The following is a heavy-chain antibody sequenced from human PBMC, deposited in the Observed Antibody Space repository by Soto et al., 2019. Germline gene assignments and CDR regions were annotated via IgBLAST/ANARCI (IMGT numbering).Heavy chain of an antibody. D-gene: IGHD4-17*01. CDR1: GGSICSGDYY. CDR3: ARSDYGAFDI. J-gene: IGHJ3*02. CDR2: IYYSGST. Sequence: SETLSLTCTVYGGSICSGDYYWSWIRQPPGKGMEMIGYIYYSGSTYYNPSLKSRVTISVDTSKYHFSLKLSSVTASDTAVYYCARSDYGAFDIWGQGTMVT. V-gene: IGHV4-30-4*01.